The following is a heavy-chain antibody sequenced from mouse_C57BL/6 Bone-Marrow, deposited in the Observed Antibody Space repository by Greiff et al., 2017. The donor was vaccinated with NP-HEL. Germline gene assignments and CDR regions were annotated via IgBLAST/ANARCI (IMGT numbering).Heavy chain of an antibody. CDR3: ARGAY. J-gene: IGHJ3*01. V-gene: IGHV1-80*01. Sequence: VKLMESGAELVKPGASVKISCKASGYEFSNYWMNWVKQRPGKGLEWIGQIYPGDGDTNYNGKFKDKATLTADKSSSTAYMQLSRLPYEDSAVYFCARGAYWGRGTRVTVTA. CDR1: GYEFSNYW. CDR2: IYPGDGDT.